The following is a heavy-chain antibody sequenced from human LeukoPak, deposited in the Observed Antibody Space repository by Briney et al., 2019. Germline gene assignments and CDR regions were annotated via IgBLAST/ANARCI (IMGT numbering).Heavy chain of an antibody. J-gene: IGHJ4*02. CDR1: GDSISSGSYC. V-gene: IGHV4-61*10. Sequence: SETLSLTCPVSGDSISSGSYCWNWVRQPAGKGLEWIGYIYYSGSTNYNPSLKSRVTISVDTSKNQFSLKLSSVTAADTAVYYCARLGVDSSQTGLWGQGTLVTVSS. CDR3: ARLGVDSSQTGL. CDR2: IYYSGST. D-gene: IGHD6-19*01.